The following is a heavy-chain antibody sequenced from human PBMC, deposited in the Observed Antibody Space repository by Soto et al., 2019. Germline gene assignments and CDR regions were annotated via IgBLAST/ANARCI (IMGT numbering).Heavy chain of an antibody. Sequence: ASVKVSCKASGYTFTSYGMHWVRQAPGQGLEWMGWINPNSGGTNYAQKFQGWVTMTRDTSISTAYMELSRLRSDDTAVYYCARAKGYYYGSGSPFDYWGQGTLVTVSS. V-gene: IGHV1-2*04. J-gene: IGHJ4*02. CDR1: GYTFTSYG. D-gene: IGHD3-10*01. CDR2: INPNSGGT. CDR3: ARAKGYYYGSGSPFDY.